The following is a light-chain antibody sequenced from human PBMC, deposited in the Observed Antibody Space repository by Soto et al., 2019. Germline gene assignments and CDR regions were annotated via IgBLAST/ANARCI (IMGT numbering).Light chain of an antibody. J-gene: IGKJ1*01. CDR3: LQLNSYPRT. Sequence: DIQLTQSPSFLSASVGDRVTITCRASQGISSYLAWYQQKPGKAPKLLIYAASTLQSGVPSRLSGSGSGTEFTLTISSLQPEDFATYYCLQLNSYPRTFGQGTKVDIK. CDR2: AAS. V-gene: IGKV1-9*01. CDR1: QGISSY.